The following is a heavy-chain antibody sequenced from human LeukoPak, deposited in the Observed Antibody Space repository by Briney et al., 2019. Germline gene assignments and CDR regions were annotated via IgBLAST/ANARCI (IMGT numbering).Heavy chain of an antibody. D-gene: IGHD1-1*01. V-gene: IGHV3-30*02. J-gene: IGHJ4*02. CDR2: MCSDGSDK. CDR1: GFTFSNYA. CDR3: AKDGGTVCHVINYSFDS. Sequence: PGESLRPSCAASGFTFSNYAMHWVRQAPGKGLEWVAIMCSDGSDKYHVNSVEGRFTISRDTSKNTLYLQMNNLRTEDTAVYYCAKDGGTVCHVINYSFDSWGQGTLVTVSS.